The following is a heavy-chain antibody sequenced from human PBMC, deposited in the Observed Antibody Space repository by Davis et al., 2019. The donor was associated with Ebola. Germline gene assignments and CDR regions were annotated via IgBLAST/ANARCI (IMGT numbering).Heavy chain of an antibody. J-gene: IGHJ6*03. Sequence: SETLSLTCAVYVGSFSGYYWSWIRQHPGKGLEWIGEINHSGSTNYNPSLKSRVTISVDTSKNQFSLKLSSVTAADTAVYYCARETVGYCINGVCYGNYYYYMDVWGKGTTVTVSS. CDR1: VGSFSGYY. V-gene: IGHV4-34*01. CDR2: INHSGST. D-gene: IGHD2-8*01. CDR3: ARETVGYCINGVCYGNYYYYMDV.